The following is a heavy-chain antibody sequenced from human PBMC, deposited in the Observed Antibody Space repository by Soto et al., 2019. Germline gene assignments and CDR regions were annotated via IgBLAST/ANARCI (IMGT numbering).Heavy chain of an antibody. D-gene: IGHD4-4*01. V-gene: IGHV4-30-2*01. CDR1: GGSISSGGYS. Sequence: QLQLQESGSGLVKPSQTLSLTCAVSGGSISSGGYSWSWIRQPPGKGLEWIGCIYHSGSTYYNPSIKSRVTISVDRSKNQFSLILSSVTAADTAVYYCASRAVSTSDFPSQGNWLDPWGQGTLVTVSS. CDR2: IYHSGST. J-gene: IGHJ5*02. CDR3: ASRAVSTSDFPSQGNWLDP.